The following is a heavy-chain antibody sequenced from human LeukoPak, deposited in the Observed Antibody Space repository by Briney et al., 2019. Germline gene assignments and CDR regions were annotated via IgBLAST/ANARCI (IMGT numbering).Heavy chain of an antibody. V-gene: IGHV4-30-2*01. CDR3: ARPAISGSHYYPFDI. D-gene: IGHD1-26*01. J-gene: IGHJ3*02. Sequence: PSQTLSLTCTVSGGSISSGGYYWSWIRQPPGKGLEWIGYIYHSGSTYYNPSLKSRVTISLDRSKNQFSLKLSSVTAADTAVYYCARPAISGSHYYPFDIWGQGTRVTVSS. CDR2: IYHSGST. CDR1: GGSISSGGYY.